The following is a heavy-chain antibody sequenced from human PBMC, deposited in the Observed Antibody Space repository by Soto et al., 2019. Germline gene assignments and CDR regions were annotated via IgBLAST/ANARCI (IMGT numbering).Heavy chain of an antibody. CDR2: IYYSGST. Sequence: PSETLSLTCTVSGGSISSGGYYWSWIRQHPGKGLEWIGYIYYSGSTYYNPSLKSRVTISVDTSKNQFSLKLSSVTAADTAVYYCARAKRGGIYYFDYWGQGTLVTVSS. D-gene: IGHD2-15*01. CDR1: GGSISSGGYY. CDR3: ARAKRGGIYYFDY. V-gene: IGHV4-31*03. J-gene: IGHJ4*02.